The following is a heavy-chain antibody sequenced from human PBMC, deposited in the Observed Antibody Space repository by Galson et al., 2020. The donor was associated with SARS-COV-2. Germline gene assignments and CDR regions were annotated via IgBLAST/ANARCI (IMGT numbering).Heavy chain of an antibody. V-gene: IGHV2-5*02. D-gene: IGHD6-13*01. CDR1: GFSLSTSGVG. J-gene: IGHJ5*02. CDR2: IYWDDDK. Sequence: ESGPTLVKHTQTLTLTCTFSGFSLSTSGVGVGWIRQPPGKALAWLALIYWDDDKRYSPSLKSRLTITKDTSKNQVVLTMTNMDPVDTATYYCAHRTGSSGYGDWFDPWGQGTLVTVSS. CDR3: AHRTGSSGYGDWFDP.